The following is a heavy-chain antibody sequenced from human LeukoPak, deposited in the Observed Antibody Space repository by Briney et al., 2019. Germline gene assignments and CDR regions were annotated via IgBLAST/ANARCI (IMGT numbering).Heavy chain of an antibody. CDR2: IGNSGGGT. D-gene: IGHD2-15*01. V-gene: IGHV3-23*01. Sequence: GGSLRLSCAASGFSFSNNAMSWVRQAPGNGLKWVSAIGNSGGGTYYADSLQGRFTISRDNSNNTLYLQMNSLRAEDTAVYYCVKRYGSGGTCYSAFDYWGHGTLVTVSS. CDR1: GFSFSNNA. J-gene: IGHJ4*01. CDR3: VKRYGSGGTCYSAFDY.